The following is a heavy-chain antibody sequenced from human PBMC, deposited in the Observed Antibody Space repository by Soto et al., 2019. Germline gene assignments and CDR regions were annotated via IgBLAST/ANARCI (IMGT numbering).Heavy chain of an antibody. CDR1: GFTFSSYA. V-gene: IGHV3-30*18. CDR2: ISYDGSNK. Sequence: QVQLVESGGGVVQPGRSLRLSCAASGFTFSSYARHWVRQPPGTGLEWVAVISYDGSNKSYAVSVKGRFTIARDNIKNTLCQQMNSLRAEDTAVYYCAKLQMVRAVSAKKDAFDLWGRGTMVTVAS. D-gene: IGHD3-10*01. CDR3: AKLQMVRAVSAKKDAFDL. J-gene: IGHJ3*01.